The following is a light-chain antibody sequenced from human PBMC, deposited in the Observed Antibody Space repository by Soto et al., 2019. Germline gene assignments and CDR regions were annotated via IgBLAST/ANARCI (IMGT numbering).Light chain of an antibody. V-gene: IGLV2-14*03. CDR3: SSYASRSTHV. J-gene: IGLJ1*01. CDR1: SSDVGGYDY. Sequence: QSALTQPASVSGSPGQSIAISCTGTSSDVGGYDYVSWYQQLAGKAPKLMIYDVNHRPSGASNRYSGSKSGNTASLTISGLQADDEAHYCCSSYASRSTHVFGTGTKVTVL. CDR2: DVN.